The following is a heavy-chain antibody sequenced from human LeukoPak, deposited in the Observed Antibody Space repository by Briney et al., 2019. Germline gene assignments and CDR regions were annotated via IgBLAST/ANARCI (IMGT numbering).Heavy chain of an antibody. CDR1: GYTFTDYY. CDR3: ATCYCSRTSCFPYYFDY. CDR2: INCNSGGT. Sequence: ASVKVSCKASGYTFTDYYMHWVRQAPGQGLEWMGWINCNSGGTKYAQKLQGRVTMTTDTSTSTAYMEMRSLRSDDTAVYYCATCYCSRTSCFPYYFDYWGQGTLVTVSS. D-gene: IGHD2-2*01. J-gene: IGHJ4*02. V-gene: IGHV1-2*02.